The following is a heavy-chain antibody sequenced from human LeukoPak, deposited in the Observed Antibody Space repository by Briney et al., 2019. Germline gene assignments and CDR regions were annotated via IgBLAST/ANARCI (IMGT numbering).Heavy chain of an antibody. CDR3: AKTYSRESGYDFFFHY. Sequence: PGGSLRLSCAAFGFSFSSYGFHWVRQAPGKGLEWVSAISYDGKNIHYTDSVKGRFTISRDNSRNTVYLQMNSLRVEDTAVYYCAKTYSRESGYDFFFHYWGQGTLVTVSS. J-gene: IGHJ4*02. D-gene: IGHD5-12*01. CDR2: ISYDGKNI. CDR1: GFSFSSYG. V-gene: IGHV3-33*06.